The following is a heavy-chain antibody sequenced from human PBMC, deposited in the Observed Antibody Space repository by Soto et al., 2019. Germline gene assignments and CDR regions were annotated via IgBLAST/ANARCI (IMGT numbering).Heavy chain of an antibody. Sequence: GGSLRLSCAASGFTFSSYAMSWVRQAPGKGLEWVSAISGSGGSTYYADSVKGRFTISRDNSKNTLYLQMNSLRAEDTAVYYCAKGSSSSSGTKPAVDYWGQGTLVTVSS. CDR2: ISGSGGST. D-gene: IGHD1-7*01. CDR3: AKGSSSSSGTKPAVDY. CDR1: GFTFSSYA. V-gene: IGHV3-23*01. J-gene: IGHJ4*02.